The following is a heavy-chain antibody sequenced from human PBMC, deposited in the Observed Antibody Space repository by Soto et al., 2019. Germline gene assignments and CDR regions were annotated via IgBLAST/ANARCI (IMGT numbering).Heavy chain of an antibody. Sequence: GGSLSLSCAASGFTFTRYSMNWVRQAPGKGLEWVSSISSTTNYIYYGDSMKGRFTISRDKAKNSLYLEMNSLRAEDTAVYYCARESEDLTSNFDYWGQGTRVTVYS. CDR2: ISSTTNYI. V-gene: IGHV3-21*06. CDR1: GFTFTRYS. CDR3: ARESEDLTSNFDY. J-gene: IGHJ4*02.